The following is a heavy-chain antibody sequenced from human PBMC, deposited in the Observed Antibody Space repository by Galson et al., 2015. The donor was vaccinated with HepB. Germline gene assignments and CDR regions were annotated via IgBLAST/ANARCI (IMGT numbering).Heavy chain of an antibody. D-gene: IGHD6-13*01. V-gene: IGHV1-69*13. J-gene: IGHJ6*03. Sequence: SVKVSCKASGGTFSSYAISWVRQAPGQGLEWMGGIIPIFGTANYAQKFQGRVTITADGSTSTAYMELSSLRSEDTAVYYCARGELVQRYYYYYYMDVWGKGTTVTVSS. CDR1: GGTFSSYA. CDR2: IIPIFGTA. CDR3: ARGELVQRYYYYYYMDV.